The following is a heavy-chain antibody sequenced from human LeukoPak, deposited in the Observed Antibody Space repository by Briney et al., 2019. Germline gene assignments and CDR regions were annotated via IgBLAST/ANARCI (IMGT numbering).Heavy chain of an antibody. CDR2: INPNSGGT. CDR1: GYTFTGYY. J-gene: IGHJ5*02. V-gene: IGHV1-2*02. CDR3: ARDPLYYDFWFDP. D-gene: IGHD3-3*01. Sequence: ASVKVSCKASGYTFTGYYMHWVRQAPGQGLEWMGWINPNSGGTNYAQKFQGRVTMTRDTSISTAYMELSRLRSDDTAVYYCARDPLYYDFWFDPWGQGTLVTVSS.